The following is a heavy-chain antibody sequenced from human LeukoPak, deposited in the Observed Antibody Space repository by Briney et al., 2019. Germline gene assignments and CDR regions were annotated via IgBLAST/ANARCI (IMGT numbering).Heavy chain of an antibody. Sequence: GASVKVSCKASGYTFTSYDINWVRQATGQGLEWMGGIIPIFGTANYAQKFQGRVTITADESTSTAYMELSSLRSEDTAVYYCARNSDFWSGYYSAWGQGTLVTVSS. V-gene: IGHV1-69*13. CDR1: GYTFTSYD. D-gene: IGHD3-3*01. CDR3: ARNSDFWSGYYSA. J-gene: IGHJ5*02. CDR2: IIPIFGTA.